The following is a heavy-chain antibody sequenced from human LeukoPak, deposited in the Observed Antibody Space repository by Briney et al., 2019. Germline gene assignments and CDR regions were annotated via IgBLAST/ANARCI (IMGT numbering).Heavy chain of an antibody. D-gene: IGHD3-22*01. CDR2: ISSSSSYI. CDR1: GFTFSSYS. CDR3: ARDSLPYYDSSGYYRSWFDP. V-gene: IGHV3-21*01. Sequence: GGSLRLSCAASGFTFSSYSMNWVRQAPGKGLEWGSSISSSSSYIYYADSVKGRFTISRDNAKNSLYLQMNSLRAEDTAVYYCARDSLPYYDSSGYYRSWFDPWGQGTLVTVSS. J-gene: IGHJ5*02.